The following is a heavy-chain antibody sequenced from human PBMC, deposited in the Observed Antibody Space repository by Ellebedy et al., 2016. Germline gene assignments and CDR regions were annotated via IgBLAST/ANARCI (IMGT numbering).Heavy chain of an antibody. D-gene: IGHD3-10*01. CDR3: AQNYGSGIN. CDR1: GGSFSGYY. Sequence: GSLGLSCAVYGGSFSGYYWSWIRQPPGKGLEWIGYIYYSGSTNYNPSLKSRVTISVDTSKNQFSLKLSSVTAADTAVYYCAQNYGSGINWGQGTLVTVSS. CDR2: IYYSGST. V-gene: IGHV4-59*01. J-gene: IGHJ4*02.